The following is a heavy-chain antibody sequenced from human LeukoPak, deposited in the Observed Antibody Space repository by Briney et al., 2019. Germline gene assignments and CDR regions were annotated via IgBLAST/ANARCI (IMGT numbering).Heavy chain of an antibody. V-gene: IGHV3-23*01. D-gene: IGHD2-2*01. J-gene: IGHJ4*02. CDR1: GFSFSSHG. Sequence: GGSLRLSCAASGFSFSSHGMSWVRQAPGKGVEWVSGIIGGAGSTYYADSVKGRFTISGDNSKNTLFLQMNSLRAEDTAVYYCAHGAMYQLDYWGQGTLVTVSS. CDR3: AHGAMYQLDY. CDR2: IIGGAGST.